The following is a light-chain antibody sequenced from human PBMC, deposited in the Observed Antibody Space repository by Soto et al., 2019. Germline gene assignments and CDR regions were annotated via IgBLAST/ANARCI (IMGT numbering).Light chain of an antibody. CDR3: QNYNSDPKT. V-gene: IGKV1-27*01. CDR1: QGIYNS. J-gene: IGKJ1*01. CDR2: AAS. Sequence: DIRMTQSPSSLSASVGDRVTITCRASQGIYNSLAWYQQKPGKVPKLLIYAASTLQSGVPSRFSGSGSGTDFTLTISSLQPEDVATYYCQNYNSDPKTFGQGTKVDIK.